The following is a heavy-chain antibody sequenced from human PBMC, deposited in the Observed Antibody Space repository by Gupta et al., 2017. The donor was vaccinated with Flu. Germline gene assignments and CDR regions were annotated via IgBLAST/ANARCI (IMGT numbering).Heavy chain of an antibody. CDR2: INQDGSTK. CDR1: GFTFSGSW. CDR3: ARNRGWEQFDY. D-gene: IGHD5-24*01. V-gene: IGHV3-7*01. J-gene: IGHJ4*02. Sequence: EVQLVESGGGLVQPGGALRLSCAASGFTFSGSWMNCVRQAPGKGLEWVANINQDGSTKNYVDSLKGRFTVSRDNAKNSLYLQMDSLRAEDTAVYFCARNRGWEQFDYWGQGTLVTVSS.